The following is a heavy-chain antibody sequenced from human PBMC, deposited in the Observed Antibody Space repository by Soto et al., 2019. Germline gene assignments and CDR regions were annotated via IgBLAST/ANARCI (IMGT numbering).Heavy chain of an antibody. Sequence: KTSETPSLTCAVSGASISGSYYYWAWLRQSPGRGPEWIGSVFYTGFTSYNPSLESPVSGSVDTSKSQFSLKLSAVTAADTAVYYCAASQKGYSRNYFDHWGQGALVTVSS. CDR2: VFYTGFT. CDR1: GASISGSYYY. CDR3: AASQKGYSRNYFDH. J-gene: IGHJ4*02. V-gene: IGHV4-39*05. D-gene: IGHD6-13*01.